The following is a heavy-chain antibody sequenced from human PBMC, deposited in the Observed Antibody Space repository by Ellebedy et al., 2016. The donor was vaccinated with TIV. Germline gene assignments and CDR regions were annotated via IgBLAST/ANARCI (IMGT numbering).Heavy chain of an antibody. D-gene: IGHD3-3*01. Sequence: SETLSLXCSVSGASISSGSYYWNWFRQPPGKGLEWTGYMYNSGRSNYNPSLKSRVTISVDSSKDQFSLNLQSVTAVDTALYYCARGVLSGFEQHFGYWGQGTLVTVS. V-gene: IGHV4-61*01. CDR2: MYNSGRS. CDR1: GASISSGSYY. J-gene: IGHJ4*02. CDR3: ARGVLSGFEQHFGY.